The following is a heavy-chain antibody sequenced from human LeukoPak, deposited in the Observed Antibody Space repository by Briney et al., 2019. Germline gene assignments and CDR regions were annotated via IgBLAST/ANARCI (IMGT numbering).Heavy chain of an antibody. J-gene: IGHJ6*03. V-gene: IGHV1-69*05. CDR2: IIPIFGTA. CDR1: GGTFSSYA. Sequence: SVKVSCKASGGTFSSYAISWVRQAPGQGLEWTGRIIPIFGTANYAQKFQGRVTITTDESTSTAFMELSSLRSEDTAVYYCAVTGLYNYYYYYYMDVWGKGTTVTVSS. CDR3: AVTGLYNYYYYYYMDV. D-gene: IGHD7-27*01.